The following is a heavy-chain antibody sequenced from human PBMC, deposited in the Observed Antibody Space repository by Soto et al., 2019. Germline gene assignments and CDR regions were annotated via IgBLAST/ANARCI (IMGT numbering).Heavy chain of an antibody. CDR2: FSLSGTT. D-gene: IGHD2-8*02. Sequence: SETLSLTCTVSGASITSSSYWSWIRQPAGKGLEWIGRFSLSGTTNYNPSLRSRVTMSADVSKNQFSLRLTSVTAADTALYYCARGMQQPGAHAWYYFDSWGQGTLVTVSS. V-gene: IGHV4-4*07. J-gene: IGHJ4*02. CDR3: ARGMQQPGAHAWYYFDS. CDR1: GASITSSSY.